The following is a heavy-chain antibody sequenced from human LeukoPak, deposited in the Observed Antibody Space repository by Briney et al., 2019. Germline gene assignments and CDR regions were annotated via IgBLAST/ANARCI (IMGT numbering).Heavy chain of an antibody. V-gene: IGHV3-7*01. CDR2: IRQDGGER. CDR3: ARCDSSTWYGFDY. Sequence: QPGGSLRLSCAVSGFTFSNYWMSWVRQAPGKGLEWLAIIRQDGGERYYVDSVKGRFTISRDNAKNSLYLQMNSLRADDTAVYYCARCDSSTWYGFDYWGQGTLVTVSS. CDR1: GFTFSNYW. J-gene: IGHJ4*02. D-gene: IGHD6-13*01.